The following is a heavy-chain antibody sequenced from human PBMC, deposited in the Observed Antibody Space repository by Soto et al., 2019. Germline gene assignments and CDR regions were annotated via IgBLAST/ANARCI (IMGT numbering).Heavy chain of an antibody. Sequence: GVSLRLSCSASGFTFSSYGMHWVRQAPGKGLEWVAVISYDGSNKYYADSVKGRFTISRDNSKNTLYLQMNSLRAEDTAVYYCAKELTSRITMIEPQYWGQGTLVTVSS. V-gene: IGHV3-30*18. CDR2: ISYDGSNK. J-gene: IGHJ4*02. CDR3: AKELTSRITMIEPQY. CDR1: GFTFSSYG. D-gene: IGHD3-22*01.